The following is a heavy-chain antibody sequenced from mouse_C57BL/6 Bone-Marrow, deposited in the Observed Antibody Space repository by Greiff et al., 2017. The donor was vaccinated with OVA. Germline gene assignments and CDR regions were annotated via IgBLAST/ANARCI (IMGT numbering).Heavy chain of an antibody. D-gene: IGHD2-3*01. J-gene: IGHJ4*01. CDR3: ASEGIYDGYYGYYAMDY. Sequence: VQLQQSGAELARPGASVKLSCKASGYTFTSYGISWVKQRTGQGLEWIGEIYPRSGNTYYNEKFKGKATLTADKSSSTAYMELRSLTSEDSAVYFCASEGIYDGYYGYYAMDYWGQGTSVTVSS. CDR1: GYTFTSYG. V-gene: IGHV1-81*01. CDR2: IYPRSGNT.